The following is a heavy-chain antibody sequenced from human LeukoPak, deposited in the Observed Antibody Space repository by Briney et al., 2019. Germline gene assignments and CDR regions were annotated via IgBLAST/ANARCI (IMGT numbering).Heavy chain of an antibody. CDR2: IYYSGST. D-gene: IGHD3-3*01. CDR1: GGSISRGGYY. Sequence: SETLSLICTVSGGSISRGGYYWSWIRQHPGKGLEWIGYIYYSGSTYYNPSLKSRVTISVDTSKNQFSLKLSSVTAADTAVYYCAAFWSGHSRVYYFDYWGQGTLVTVSS. V-gene: IGHV4-31*03. CDR3: AAFWSGHSRVYYFDY. J-gene: IGHJ4*02.